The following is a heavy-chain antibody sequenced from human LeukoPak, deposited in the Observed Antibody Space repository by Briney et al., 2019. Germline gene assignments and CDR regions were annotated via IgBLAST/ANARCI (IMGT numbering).Heavy chain of an antibody. J-gene: IGHJ3*02. CDR3: ARGISPGSGWFFDI. Sequence: GSLRLSCAASGFTFSNYAMSWVRQPPGKGLEWIGEIYHTGSTNYNPSLKSRVTISIDKSKNQFSLKLSSVTAADTAVYYCARGISPGSGWFFDIWGQGTMVTVSS. CDR1: GFTFSNYAM. V-gene: IGHV4-4*02. CDR2: IYHTGST. D-gene: IGHD6-19*01.